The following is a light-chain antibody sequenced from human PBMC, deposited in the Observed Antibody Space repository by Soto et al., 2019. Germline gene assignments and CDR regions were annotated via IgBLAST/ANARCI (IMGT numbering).Light chain of an antibody. V-gene: IGLV4-69*01. Sequence: QSVLTQSPSASASPGAWVTLTCTLSSGHSSYAIAWHQQQPEKGPRYLMKLNSDGSHSKGDGISDLFSGSSSGAERYLTICSLQSEDDADYYCQTWGSGIHYVFGTGTKLTVL. J-gene: IGLJ1*01. CDR2: LNSDGSH. CDR1: SGHSSYA. CDR3: QTWGSGIHYV.